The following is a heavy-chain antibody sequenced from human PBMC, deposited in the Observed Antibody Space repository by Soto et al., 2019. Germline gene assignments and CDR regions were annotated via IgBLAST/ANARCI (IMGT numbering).Heavy chain of an antibody. V-gene: IGHV3-23*01. D-gene: IGHD4-17*01. CDR3: AKDLIPLNYGFYFDY. CDR1: GFTFSSYA. J-gene: IGHJ4*02. CDR2: ISGSGGST. Sequence: VGSLRLSCAASGFTFSSYAMSWVRQAPGKGLEWVSAISGSGGSTYYADSVKGRFTISRDNSKNTLYLQMNSLRAEDTAVYYCAKDLIPLNYGFYFDYWGQGTLVTVSS.